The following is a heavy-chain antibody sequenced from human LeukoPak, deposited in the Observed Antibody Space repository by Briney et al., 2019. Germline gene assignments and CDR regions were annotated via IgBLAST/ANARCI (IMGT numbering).Heavy chain of an antibody. V-gene: IGHV4-38-2*01. CDR1: GYSISSGYY. CDR2: IYNSGST. CDR3: ASHCSGGSCYEGYNWFDP. Sequence: PSETLSLTCAVSGYSISSGYYWGWVRQPPGKGLEGIGSIYNSGSTHYNRSLKSRVTISVDRSKNQFSLKLSSVTAADTAVYYCASHCSGGSCYEGYNWFDPWGQGTLVTVSS. J-gene: IGHJ5*02. D-gene: IGHD2-15*01.